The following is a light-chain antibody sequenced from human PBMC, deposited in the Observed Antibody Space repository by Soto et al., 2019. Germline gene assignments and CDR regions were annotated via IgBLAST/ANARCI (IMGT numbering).Light chain of an antibody. CDR2: DVS. Sequence: QSALTQPASVSGSPGQSITISCTGTSSDVGGYNYVSWYQQHPGKAPKLMIYDVSNRPSGVSNRFSGSKSGNTASLTISGLQAEDEGDYYCSSYTSSSTPGFVFGTGTKVTVL. J-gene: IGLJ1*01. CDR3: SSYTSSSTPGFV. CDR1: SSDVGGYNY. V-gene: IGLV2-14*01.